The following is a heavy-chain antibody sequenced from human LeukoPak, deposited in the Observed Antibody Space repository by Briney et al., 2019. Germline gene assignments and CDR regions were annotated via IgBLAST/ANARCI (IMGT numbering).Heavy chain of an antibody. CDR3: ARDDIIVGAAN. Sequence: GGSLRLSCAASGLTFSDYYMSWIRQAPGKGLEWFSYISSSGTSRYYTDSVKGRFTISRDKTKHSLYLQMNSLRAEDTAVYYCARDDIIVGAANWGQGTLVTVSS. J-gene: IGHJ4*02. D-gene: IGHD1-26*01. V-gene: IGHV3-11*01. CDR2: ISSSGTSR. CDR1: GLTFSDYY.